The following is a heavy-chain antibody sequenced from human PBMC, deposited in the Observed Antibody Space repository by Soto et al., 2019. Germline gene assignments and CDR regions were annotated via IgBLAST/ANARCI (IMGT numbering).Heavy chain of an antibody. CDR2: IYHSGNT. Sequence: PSDTLSLTCTVSGGSVSSGRYYWSWIRKPTGKCMEWIGCIYHSGNTYYNPSLKSRVTISVDRSKNQFSLKLSSVTAADTAVYYCARVPDRWGQGTLVTVSS. J-gene: IGHJ5*02. V-gene: IGHV4-30-2*01. D-gene: IGHD2-2*01. CDR1: GGSVSSGRYY. CDR3: ARVPDR.